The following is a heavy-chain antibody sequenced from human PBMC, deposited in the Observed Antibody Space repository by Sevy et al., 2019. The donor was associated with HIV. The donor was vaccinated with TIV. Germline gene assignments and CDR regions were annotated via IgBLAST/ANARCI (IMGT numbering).Heavy chain of an antibody. J-gene: IGHJ4*02. V-gene: IGHV3-23*01. Sequence: GGSLRLSCAASGFTFSNYAMNWVRQAPGKGLEWVSGISGSGGSGDKTNYADSVKGRFTISRDDSNNSLYLQLNSLRAEGTAIYYCSRKYDSSGYFDYWGQGTLVTVSS. CDR1: GFTFSNYA. D-gene: IGHD3-22*01. CDR2: ISGSGGSGDKT. CDR3: SRKYDSSGYFDY.